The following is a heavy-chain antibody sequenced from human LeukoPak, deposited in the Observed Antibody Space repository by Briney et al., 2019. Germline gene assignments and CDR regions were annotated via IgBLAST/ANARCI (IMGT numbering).Heavy chain of an antibody. CDR3: ARDPISGYSYSDY. CDR2: ISGSDGST. V-gene: IGHV3-23*01. Sequence: GGSLRLSCAASGFTFSSYAMNWVRQAPGKGLEWVSAISGSDGSTYYADSVKGRFTISRDNAKNSLYLQMNSLRAEDTAVYYCARDPISGYSYSDYWGQGTLVTVSS. J-gene: IGHJ4*02. D-gene: IGHD5-18*01. CDR1: GFTFSSYA.